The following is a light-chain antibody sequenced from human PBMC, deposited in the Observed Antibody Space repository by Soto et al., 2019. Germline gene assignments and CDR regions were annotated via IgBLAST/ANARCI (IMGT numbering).Light chain of an antibody. CDR2: DNT. J-gene: IGLJ1*01. CDR3: ASWDTDLDGFV. CDR1: SSNIPYQF. Sequence: QSALAQSPSVSAAPGQTVTISCSGGSSNIPYQFVSWYQQFPGIAPTLLIYDNTRRPSGVPDRFSATKSGPSATLDIAGLQTADEAVYYCASWDTDLDGFVFGPGTKVHRP. V-gene: IGLV1-51*01.